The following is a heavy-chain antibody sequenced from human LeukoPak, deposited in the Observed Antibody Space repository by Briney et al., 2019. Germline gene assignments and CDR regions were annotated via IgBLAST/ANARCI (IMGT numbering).Heavy chain of an antibody. D-gene: IGHD1-26*01. V-gene: IGHV1-8*01. J-gene: IGHJ4*02. Sequence: ASVKVSCKASGYTFTSYDINWVRRATGQGLEWMGWMNPNSGNTGYAQKFQGRVTMTRNTSISTAYMELSSLRSEDTAVYYCARMEVGATTQIDYWGQGTLVTVSS. CDR1: GYTFTSYD. CDR2: MNPNSGNT. CDR3: ARMEVGATTQIDY.